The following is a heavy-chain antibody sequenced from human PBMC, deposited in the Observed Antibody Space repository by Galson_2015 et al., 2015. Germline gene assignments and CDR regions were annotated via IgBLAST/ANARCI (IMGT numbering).Heavy chain of an antibody. D-gene: IGHD5-12*01. J-gene: IGHJ4*02. CDR1: GFTFDDYG. V-gene: IGHV3-20*01. CDR2: INWNGGST. CDR3: ARDGKDSGYVWGGAADY. Sequence: SLRLSCAASGFTFDDYGMSWVRQAPGKGLEWVSGINWNGGSTGYADSVKGRFTISRDNAKNSLYLQMSSLRAEDTALYHCARDGKDSGYVWGGAADYWGQRTLVTVSS.